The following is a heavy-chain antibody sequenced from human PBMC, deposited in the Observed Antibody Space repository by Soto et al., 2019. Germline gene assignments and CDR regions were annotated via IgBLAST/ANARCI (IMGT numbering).Heavy chain of an antibody. J-gene: IGHJ5*02. CDR1: GGSISSSSYY. D-gene: IGHD2-2*01. CDR2: IYYSGST. CDR3: ARNCNQLPNNWFDP. V-gene: IGHV4-39*01. Sequence: SETLSLTCTVSGGSISSSSYYWGWIRQPPGKGLEWIGSIYYSGSTYYNPSLKSRVTISVDTSKNQFSLKLSSVTAADTAVYYCARNCNQLPNNWFDPWGQGTLVTVSS.